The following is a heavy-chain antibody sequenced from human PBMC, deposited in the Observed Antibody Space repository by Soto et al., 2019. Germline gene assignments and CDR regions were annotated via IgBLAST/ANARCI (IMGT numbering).Heavy chain of an antibody. J-gene: IGHJ4*02. CDR2: IYWDDVE. Sequence: QITLKESGPPLVKPTQTLTLTCTFSGFSLTTRGVGVGWIRQFPGKALEWLAVIYWDDVERYSPSLKSRLTITKDTSKNQVVLTMTNMDPVDTATYYCAHRKMAAVGNSFDYWGQGTLVSVSS. CDR3: AHRKMAAVGNSFDY. V-gene: IGHV2-5*02. CDR1: GFSLTTRGVG. D-gene: IGHD6-13*01.